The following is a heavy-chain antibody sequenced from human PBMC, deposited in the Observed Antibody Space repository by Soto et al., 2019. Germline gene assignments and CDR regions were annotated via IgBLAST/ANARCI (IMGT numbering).Heavy chain of an antibody. Sequence: SETLSLTCGVYGGSFRNYYWSWIRQPPGKGLEWIGEINLSGSTSYNPSLMSRVTISVDTSKNQFSLKLSSVTAADTAVYYCARGGSIWNYFWYWGQGTLVTVSS. D-gene: IGHD1-1*01. V-gene: IGHV4-34*01. CDR1: GGSFRNYY. CDR3: ARGGSIWNYFWY. CDR2: INLSGST. J-gene: IGHJ4*02.